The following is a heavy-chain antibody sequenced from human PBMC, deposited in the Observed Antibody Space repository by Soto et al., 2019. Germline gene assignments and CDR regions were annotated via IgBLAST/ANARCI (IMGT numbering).Heavy chain of an antibody. V-gene: IGHV3-53*01. CDR2: IYSGGGT. J-gene: IGHJ6*02. CDR1: GFTVSSDY. Sequence: GSLRVSLAACGFTVSSDYMCWVRQAPGNGLELVSLIYSGGGTYFADSVNGRFTISRDNSKNTLYLQMNSLRAEDTAIYYCARDRIKIFGGDYYYYGMDVWGQGTTVTASS. CDR3: ARDRIKIFGGDYYYYGMDV. D-gene: IGHD3-3*01.